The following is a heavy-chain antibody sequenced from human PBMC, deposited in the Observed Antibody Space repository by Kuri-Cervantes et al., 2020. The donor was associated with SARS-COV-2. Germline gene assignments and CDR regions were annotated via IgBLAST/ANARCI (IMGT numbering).Heavy chain of an antibody. CDR3: ARFGSSRNNGPYFDL. V-gene: IGHV1-8*02. CDR1: GYTFTTSD. J-gene: IGHJ2*01. D-gene: IGHD1/OR15-1a*01. Sequence: ASVKVSCKASGYTFTTSDINWVRQATGQGLEWMGWMNPNSGNTGYAQKFQGRVTMTRNTSISTAYMELSSLRSEDTAVYYCARFGSSRNNGPYFDLWGRGTLVTVSS. CDR2: MNPNSGNT.